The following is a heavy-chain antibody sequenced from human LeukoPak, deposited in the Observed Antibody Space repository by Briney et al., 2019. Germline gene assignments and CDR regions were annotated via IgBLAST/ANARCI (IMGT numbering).Heavy chain of an antibody. D-gene: IGHD6-13*01. Sequence: GGSLRLSCAASGFTFSSYAMNWVRQAPGKGLEWVSSINGSGGSTYYAGSVKGRFTISRDNSKNTLYLQMSSLRAEDTAVYYCAKSGYSSSWSNAAVYNWFDPWGQGTLVTVSS. CDR2: INGSGGST. J-gene: IGHJ5*02. CDR1: GFTFSSYA. V-gene: IGHV3-23*01. CDR3: AKSGYSSSWSNAAVYNWFDP.